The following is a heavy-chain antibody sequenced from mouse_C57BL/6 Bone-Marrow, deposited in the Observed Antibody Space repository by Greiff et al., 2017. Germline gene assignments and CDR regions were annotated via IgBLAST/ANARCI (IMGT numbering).Heavy chain of an antibody. CDR3: ARKFRLGY. V-gene: IGHV1-50*01. CDR1: GYTFTSYW. CDR2: IDPSASYT. J-gene: IGHJ2*01. Sequence: QVQLQQPGAELVKPGASVKLSCKASGYTFTSYWMQWVKQRPGQGLEWIGEIDPSASYTNYNQKFKGKATLTVDTASSTAYMQLSSLTSEDSAVYYCARKFRLGYWGQGTTLTVSS.